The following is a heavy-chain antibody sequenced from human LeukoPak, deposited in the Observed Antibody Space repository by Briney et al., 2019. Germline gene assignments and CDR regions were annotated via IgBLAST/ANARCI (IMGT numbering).Heavy chain of an antibody. D-gene: IGHD2-2*02. V-gene: IGHV4-34*01. CDR1: GGSFSGYY. CDR2: INHSGST. CDR3: ARAYCSSTSCYTGHYYGMDV. Sequence: PSETLSLTCAVYGGSFSGYYWSWIRQPPGKELEWIGEINHSGSTNYNPSLKSRVTISVDTSKNQFSLKLSSVTAADTAVYYCARAYCSSTSCYTGHYYGMDVWGQGTTVTVSS. J-gene: IGHJ6*02.